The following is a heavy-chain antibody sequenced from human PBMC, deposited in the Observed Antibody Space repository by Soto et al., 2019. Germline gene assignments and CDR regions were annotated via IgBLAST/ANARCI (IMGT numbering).Heavy chain of an antibody. CDR3: AIDRDTISWYFY. V-gene: IGHV3-66*01. CDR2: IHSGGST. Sequence: GESLKISCAASEFTVSNTYMSWVRQAPGKGLEWVSLIHSGGSTYYADSVKGRFTISRDNSKNTLYLQMDSLRAEDTAVYYCAIDRDTISWYFYWGQGTLVTVSS. D-gene: IGHD6-13*01. CDR1: EFTVSNTY. J-gene: IGHJ4*02.